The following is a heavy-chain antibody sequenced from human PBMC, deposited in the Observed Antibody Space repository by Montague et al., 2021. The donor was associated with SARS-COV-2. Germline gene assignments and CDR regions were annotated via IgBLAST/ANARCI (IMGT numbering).Heavy chain of an antibody. J-gene: IGHJ4*02. Sequence: TLSLTCAVSGDSMSSNNWWTWVRQSPGKGLEWIGEIHHIVGTNYNPSLKSRVSISVDKSRNQFSLNLNSVTAADTAFYYCATVFGGCSATSCYLYNWGRGTLVTVSS. V-gene: IGHV4-4*02. CDR1: GDSMSSNNW. CDR3: ATVFGGCSATSCYLYN. CDR2: IHHIVGT. D-gene: IGHD2-2*01.